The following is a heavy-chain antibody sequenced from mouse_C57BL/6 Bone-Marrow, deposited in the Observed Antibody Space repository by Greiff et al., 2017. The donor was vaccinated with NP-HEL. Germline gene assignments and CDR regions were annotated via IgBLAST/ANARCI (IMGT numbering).Heavy chain of an antibody. Sequence: QVQLKESGAELVKPGASVKLSCKASGYTFTEYTIHWVKQRSGQGLEWIGWFYPGSGSIKYNEKFKDKATLTADKSSSTVYMELSRLTSEDSAVYFCARHEHDYGSSPHYFDYWGQGTTLTVSS. CDR3: ARHEHDYGSSPHYFDY. D-gene: IGHD1-1*01. V-gene: IGHV1-62-2*01. J-gene: IGHJ2*01. CDR1: GYTFTEYT. CDR2: FYPGSGSI.